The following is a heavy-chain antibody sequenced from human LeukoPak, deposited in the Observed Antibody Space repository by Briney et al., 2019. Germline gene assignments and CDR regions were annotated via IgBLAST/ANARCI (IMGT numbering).Heavy chain of an antibody. CDR2: FDPEDGET. V-gene: IGHV1-24*01. J-gene: IGHJ6*02. Sequence: ASVKVSCKASGYTLTELTMHWVRQAPGKGLEWMGCFDPEDGETIYAQKFQGRVTMTEDTSTDTAYMELSSLRSEDTAVYYCATDRPTVTRLQLYYGMDVWGQGTTVTVSS. CDR1: GYTLTELT. D-gene: IGHD4-17*01. CDR3: ATDRPTVTRLQLYYGMDV.